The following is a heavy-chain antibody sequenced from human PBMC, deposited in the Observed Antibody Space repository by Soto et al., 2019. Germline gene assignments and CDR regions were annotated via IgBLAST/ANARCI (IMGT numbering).Heavy chain of an antibody. J-gene: IGHJ4*02. V-gene: IGHV4-31*03. D-gene: IGHD2-21*01. CDR1: GASTRRGGYY. CDR2: IYYTGST. CDR3: ARIEIASIK. Sequence: PSETLSLTCSVSGASTRRGGYYWSWLRQSPGKGLEWIGHIYYTGSTFYSPSLKSRLTISLDTSKNQFSLDLRSVTAADTAMYYCARIEIASIKWGRGTLVTVS.